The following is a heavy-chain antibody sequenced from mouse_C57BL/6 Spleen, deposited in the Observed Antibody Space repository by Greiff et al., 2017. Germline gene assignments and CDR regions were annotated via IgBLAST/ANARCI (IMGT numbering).Heavy chain of an antibody. CDR3: ARSDDGYDEDYAMDY. Sequence: QVQLQQPGTELVKPGASVKLSCKASGYTFTSYWMHWVKQRPGQGLEWIGNINPSNGGTNYNEKFKSKATLTVDKSSSTAYMQLSSLSSEDSAVYYCARSDDGYDEDYAMDYWGQGTSGTVSS. D-gene: IGHD2-2*01. CDR1: GYTFTSYW. CDR2: INPSNGGT. J-gene: IGHJ4*01. V-gene: IGHV1-53*01.